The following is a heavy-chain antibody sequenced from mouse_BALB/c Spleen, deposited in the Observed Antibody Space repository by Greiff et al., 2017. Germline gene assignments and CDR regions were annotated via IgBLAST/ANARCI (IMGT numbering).Heavy chain of an antibody. V-gene: IGHV3-1*02. J-gene: IGHJ1*01. Sequence: VQLKESGPDLVKPSQSLSLTCTVTGYSITSGYSWHWIRQVPGNKLEWMGYIPYSGSTNYNPSLKSRISITRDPSKNQFFLQLYSVTTEDTATYYCAREGLFTAGFWYFDVWGAGTTVTVSS. CDR1: GYSITSGYS. CDR2: IPYSGST. CDR3: AREGLFTAGFWYFDV. D-gene: IGHD1-1*01.